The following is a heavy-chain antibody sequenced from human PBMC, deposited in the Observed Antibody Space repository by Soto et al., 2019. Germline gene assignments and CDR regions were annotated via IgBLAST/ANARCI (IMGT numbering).Heavy chain of an antibody. CDR2: VYYNGGT. CDR3: ARHERGIVGATMVVGGIDY. CDR1: GGSISSSSYY. V-gene: IGHV4-39*01. D-gene: IGHD1-26*01. Sequence: QLQLQESGPGLVKPSETLSLTCTVSGGSISSSSYYWGWIRQPPEKGLEWIGSVYYNGGTYYNPSLKSRVTISVDTSKNQFSLKLSSVTAADTTVYYCARHERGIVGATMVVGGIDYWGQGTLVTVSS. J-gene: IGHJ4*02.